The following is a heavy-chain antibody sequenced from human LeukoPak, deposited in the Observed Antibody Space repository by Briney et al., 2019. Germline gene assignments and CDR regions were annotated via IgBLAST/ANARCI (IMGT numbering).Heavy chain of an antibody. CDR2: IRYDGSNK. CDR3: AKDLSGFQRYGDY. J-gene: IGHJ4*02. V-gene: IGHV3-30*02. D-gene: IGHD2/OR15-2a*01. Sequence: PGGSMRLSCAASGFTFSSYGMHWVRQAPGKGLEWVAFIRYDGSNKYYADSVKGRFTVSRDNSQNTLYLQMNSLRVEDTAVYYCAKDLSGFQRYGDYWGQGTLVTVSS. CDR1: GFTFSSYG.